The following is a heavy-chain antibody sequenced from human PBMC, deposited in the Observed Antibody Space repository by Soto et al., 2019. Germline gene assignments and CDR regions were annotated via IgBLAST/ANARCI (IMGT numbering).Heavy chain of an antibody. Sequence: QMQLVQSGPEVKKPGTSVKVSCKASGFTFTSSAVQWVRQARGQRLEWIGWIVVGSGNTNYAQKVQERVTITRDMSTSTAYMELSSLRSEDTAVYYCAAGGVGDLSGMWGQGTLVTVSS. CDR1: GFTFTSSA. V-gene: IGHV1-58*01. CDR3: AAGGVGDLSGM. CDR2: IVVGSGNT. J-gene: IGHJ4*02. D-gene: IGHD1-26*01.